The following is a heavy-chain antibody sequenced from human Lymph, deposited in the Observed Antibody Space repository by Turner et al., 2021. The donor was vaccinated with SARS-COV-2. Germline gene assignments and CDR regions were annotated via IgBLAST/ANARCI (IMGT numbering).Heavy chain of an antibody. Sequence: EVQLVESGGGVVQPGGSLRLSCAASGPTFDDYAMHWVRQAPGKGLEWVSLISGDGGGTYYADSVKGRFTISRDNSKNSLSLQMNSLRAEDTALYYCAKDPGYCSGGSCDSRTYFDFWGQGTLVTVSA. CDR3: AKDPGYCSGGSCDSRTYFDF. CDR1: GPTFDDYA. D-gene: IGHD2-15*01. J-gene: IGHJ4*02. CDR2: ISGDGGGT. V-gene: IGHV3-43*02.